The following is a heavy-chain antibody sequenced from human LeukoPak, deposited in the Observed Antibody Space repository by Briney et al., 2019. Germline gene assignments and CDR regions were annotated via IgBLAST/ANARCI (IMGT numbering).Heavy chain of an antibody. D-gene: IGHD2-21*01. CDR3: ARVDAVLIPDNWFDP. J-gene: IGHJ5*02. CDR2: ISAYNGNT. V-gene: IGHV1-18*01. Sequence: GASVKVSXKASGYTFTSYGISWVRQAPGQGLEWMGWISAYNGNTNYAQKPQGRVTMTTDTSTSTAYMELRSLRSDDTAVYYCARVDAVLIPDNWFDPWGQGTLVTVSS. CDR1: GYTFTSYG.